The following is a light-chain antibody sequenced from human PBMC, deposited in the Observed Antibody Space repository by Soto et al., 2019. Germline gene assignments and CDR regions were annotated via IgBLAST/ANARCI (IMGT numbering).Light chain of an antibody. CDR2: GNS. CDR3: QSYDSSLSVYV. V-gene: IGLV1-40*01. J-gene: IGLJ1*01. CDR1: SSNIGAGYD. Sequence: QSVLTQPPSVSGAPGQRVTISCTGSSSNIGAGYDVHWYQPLPGTAPKLLIYGNSNRPSGVPDRFSGSKSGTSASLAITGLQAEDEADYYCQSYDSSLSVYVFGTGTEVTVL.